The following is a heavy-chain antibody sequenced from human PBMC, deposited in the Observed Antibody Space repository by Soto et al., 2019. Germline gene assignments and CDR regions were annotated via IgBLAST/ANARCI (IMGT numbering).Heavy chain of an antibody. V-gene: IGHV1-18*01. Sequence: ASVKVSCKASGYTFNSYGISWVRQAPGQGLEWMGWINAYNGNTNYAQKLQGRVSMTADTSTSTAYMELRNLRSDDAAVYYCARDRTLTGESDYYYYYYMDYWGKGTTVTVSS. CDR2: INAYNGNT. D-gene: IGHD7-27*01. CDR3: ARDRTLTGESDYYYYYYMDY. CDR1: GYTFNSYG. J-gene: IGHJ6*03.